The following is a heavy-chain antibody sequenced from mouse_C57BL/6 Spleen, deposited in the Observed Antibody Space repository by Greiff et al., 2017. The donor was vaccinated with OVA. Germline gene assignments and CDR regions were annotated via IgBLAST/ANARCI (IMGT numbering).Heavy chain of an antibody. D-gene: IGHD1-1*01. CDR2: ISSGSSTI. CDR3: ARPNYYGSSYDWYFDV. CDR1: GFTFSDYG. Sequence: EVHLVESGGGLVKPGGSLKLSCAASGFTFSDYGMHWVRQAPEKGLAWVAYISSGSSTIYYADTVKGRFTISRDNAKNTLFLQMTSLRSEDTAMYYCARPNYYGSSYDWYFDVWGTGTTVTVSS. J-gene: IGHJ1*03. V-gene: IGHV5-17*01.